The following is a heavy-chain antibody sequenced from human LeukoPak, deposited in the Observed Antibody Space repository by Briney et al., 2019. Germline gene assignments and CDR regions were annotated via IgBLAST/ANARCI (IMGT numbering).Heavy chain of an antibody. CDR1: GFTFSSYW. CDR3: ARGRIRGTYGY. CDR2: IKQDGSEK. D-gene: IGHD3-10*01. J-gene: IGHJ4*02. V-gene: IGHV3-7*01. Sequence: GGSLRLSCAASGFTFSSYWMSWVRQAPGKGLEWVANIKQDGSEKYYVDSVKGRFTISRDNAKNSLYLQINSLRAEDTAVYYCARGRIRGTYGYWGQGTLVTVSS.